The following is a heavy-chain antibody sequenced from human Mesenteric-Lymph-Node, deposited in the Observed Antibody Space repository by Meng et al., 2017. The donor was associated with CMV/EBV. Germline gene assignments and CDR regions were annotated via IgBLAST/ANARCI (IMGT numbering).Heavy chain of an antibody. CDR3: ARGRYTSVEAGLDY. D-gene: IGHD6-19*01. CDR2: VNYIGST. V-gene: IGHV4-34*01. Sequence: AVSVASFSAYYGSWIRQSPGKGLGWIGEVNYIGSTKYNPSLKSRVTMSVDTSKNHFSLEVNPVTAADTAVYYCARGRYTSVEAGLDYWGQGTLVTVSS. J-gene: IGHJ4*02. CDR1: VASFSAYY.